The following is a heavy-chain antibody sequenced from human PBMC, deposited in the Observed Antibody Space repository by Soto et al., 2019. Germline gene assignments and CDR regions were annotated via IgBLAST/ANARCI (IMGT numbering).Heavy chain of an antibody. CDR1: GFTFGDYA. Sequence: GGSLRLSCTASGFTFGDYAMSWFRQAPGKGLEWVGFIRSKAYGGTTEYAASVKGRFTISRDDSKSIAYLQMNSLKTEDTAVYYCTRAYDILTGYYLFDYWGQGTLVTVSS. CDR2: IRSKAYGGTT. V-gene: IGHV3-49*03. D-gene: IGHD3-9*01. CDR3: TRAYDILTGYYLFDY. J-gene: IGHJ4*02.